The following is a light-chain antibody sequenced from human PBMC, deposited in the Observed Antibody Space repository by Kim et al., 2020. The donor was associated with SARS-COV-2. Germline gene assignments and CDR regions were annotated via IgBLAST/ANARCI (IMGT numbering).Light chain of an antibody. CDR1: NLGDKY. CDR2: QDS. CDR3: QAWDSSTAWV. Sequence: YPGQTASITCSGDNLGDKYACWYQQKPGQAPVLVIYQDSKRPSGIPERFSGSNSGNTATLTISGTQAMDEADYYCQAWDSSTAWVFGGGTQLTVL. V-gene: IGLV3-1*01. J-gene: IGLJ3*02.